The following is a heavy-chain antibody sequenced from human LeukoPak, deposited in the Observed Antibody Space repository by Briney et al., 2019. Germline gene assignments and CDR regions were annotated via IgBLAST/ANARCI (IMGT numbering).Heavy chain of an antibody. CDR3: AREPFWSGYYSNLHFDY. Sequence: GGSLRLSCAASEFTFSSYNMNWVRQAPGKGLEWVSSISSSSKYIYYADSVKGRFAISRDNAKNSLYLQMNSLRAEDTAVYYCAREPFWSGYYSNLHFDYWGQGTLVTVSS. CDR1: EFTFSSYN. CDR2: ISSSSKYI. J-gene: IGHJ4*02. D-gene: IGHD3-3*01. V-gene: IGHV3-21*01.